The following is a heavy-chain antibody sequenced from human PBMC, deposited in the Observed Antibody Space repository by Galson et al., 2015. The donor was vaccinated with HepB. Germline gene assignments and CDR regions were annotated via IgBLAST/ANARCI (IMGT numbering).Heavy chain of an antibody. Sequence: SLRLSCAASGFTFSSYSMNWVRQAPGKGLEWVSYISSSSSTIYYADSVKGRFTISRDNAKNSLYLQMNSLRAEDTAVYYCARDSYYDILTGFCMDVWGQGTTVTVSS. CDR1: GFTFSSYS. CDR3: ARDSYYDILTGFCMDV. V-gene: IGHV3-48*04. J-gene: IGHJ6*02. CDR2: ISSSSSTI. D-gene: IGHD3-9*01.